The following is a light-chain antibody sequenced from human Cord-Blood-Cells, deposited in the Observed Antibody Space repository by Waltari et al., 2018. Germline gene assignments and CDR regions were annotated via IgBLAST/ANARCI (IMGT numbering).Light chain of an antibody. CDR1: QSVLYSSNNKNY. CDR2: WAS. J-gene: IGKJ4*01. Sequence: DIVMTQSPDSLAVSLGERATINCKSSQSVLYSSNNKNYLAWYQQKPGQPPKLLIYWASTRESGVPDRFRGSGSWTGFTLTLSSLQAEDVAVYYCMQSIQLPLTFGGGTKVEIK. V-gene: IGKV4-1*01. CDR3: MQSIQLPLT.